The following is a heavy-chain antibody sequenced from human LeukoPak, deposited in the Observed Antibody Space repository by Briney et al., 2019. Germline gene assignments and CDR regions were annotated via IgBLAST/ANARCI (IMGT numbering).Heavy chain of an antibody. CDR1: GFTFSSYA. J-gene: IGHJ6*02. D-gene: IGHD2-2*01. CDR2: ISYDGSNK. V-gene: IGHV3-30*04. Sequence: PGRSLRLSCAASGFTFSSYAMHWVRQAPGKGLEWVAVISYDGSNKYYADSVKGRFTISRDNSKNTLYLQMNSLRAEDTAVYYCAREPAAGLYYYGMDVWGQGTTVTVSS. CDR3: AREPAAGLYYYGMDV.